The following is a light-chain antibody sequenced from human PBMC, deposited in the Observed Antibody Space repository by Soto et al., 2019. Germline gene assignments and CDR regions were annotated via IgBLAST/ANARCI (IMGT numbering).Light chain of an antibody. CDR3: AAWDDSLNGQGV. J-gene: IGLJ3*02. V-gene: IGLV1-44*01. Sequence: QSVLTQPPSASGTPGQRVTISCSGSSSHIGANTVSWYQQLPVTAPKLLIYSNNQRPSVVPDRFSGSKSGTSASLAISGLQSEDEADYSCAAWDDSLNGQGVFGGGTKLTVL. CDR2: SNN. CDR1: SSHIGANT.